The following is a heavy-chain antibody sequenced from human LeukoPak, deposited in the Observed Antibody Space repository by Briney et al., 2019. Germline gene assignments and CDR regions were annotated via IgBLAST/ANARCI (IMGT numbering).Heavy chain of an antibody. CDR3: ASADTYYDYVWGSYRFNWFDP. CDR2: MNPNSGNT. CDR1: GYTFTSYD. V-gene: IGHV1-8*01. J-gene: IGHJ5*02. D-gene: IGHD3-16*02. Sequence: ASVKVSCKASGYTFTSYDINWVRQATGQGLEWMGWMNPNSGNTGYARKFQGRVTMTRNTSISTAYMELSSLRSEDTAVYYCASADTYYDYVWGSYRFNWFDPWGQGTLVTVSS.